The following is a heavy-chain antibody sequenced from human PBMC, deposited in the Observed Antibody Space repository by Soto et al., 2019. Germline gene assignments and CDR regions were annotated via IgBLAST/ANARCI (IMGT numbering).Heavy chain of an antibody. J-gene: IGHJ4*02. CDR3: AKGGGSCCFDC. Sequence: PGGSLRLSCAAYGFTFSSYAMSWVRQAPGKGLEWVSAISGSGESTFYGDYVKGRFTVSRDNSKNTLYLQMNSLGVEDTAEYYCAKGGGSCCFDCWGQGTLVTVSS. D-gene: IGHD2-15*01. CDR1: GFTFSSYA. V-gene: IGHV3-23*01. CDR2: ISGSGEST.